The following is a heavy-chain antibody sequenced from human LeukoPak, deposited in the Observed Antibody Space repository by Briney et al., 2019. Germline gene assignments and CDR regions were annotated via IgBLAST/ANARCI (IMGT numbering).Heavy chain of an antibody. J-gene: IGHJ4*02. CDR2: INHSGST. CDR1: GGSFSGYY. D-gene: IGHD3-22*01. CDR3: ARGRPKYYYDSSGYYYAYYFDY. V-gene: IGHV4-34*01. Sequence: PSETLSLTCAVYGGSFSGYYWSWIRQPPGKGLEWIGEINHSGSTNYNPSLKSRVTISVDTSKNQFSLKLSSVTAADTAVYYCARGRPKYYYDSSGYYYAYYFDYWGQGTLVTVYS.